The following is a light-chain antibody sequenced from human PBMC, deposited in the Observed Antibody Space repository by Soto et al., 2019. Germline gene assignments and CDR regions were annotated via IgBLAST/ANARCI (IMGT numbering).Light chain of an antibody. J-gene: IGKJ2*01. CDR1: QSISSN. CDR2: AAF. V-gene: IGKV1-39*01. Sequence: DIQMTQSPSSLSASVGDRVTITCRASQSISSNLNWYQQKPGKAPNLLIYAAFSLQSGVPSRVSGSGSGTDFTLTISILQPEDFATYYCQQSDSSPYTFGQGTKLEIK. CDR3: QQSDSSPYT.